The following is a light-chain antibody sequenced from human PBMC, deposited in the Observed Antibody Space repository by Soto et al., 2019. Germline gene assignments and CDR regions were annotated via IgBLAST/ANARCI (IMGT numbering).Light chain of an antibody. Sequence: QSVLTQPPSVSGAPGQRVTISCTGSSSNIGAGYDVHWYQQLPGTAPKLLIYANNNRPSGVPGRFSGSKSGTSASLAITGLXAEDEADYYCQSYDSSLSGYVFGTGTKVTVL. CDR3: QSYDSSLSGYV. CDR2: ANN. V-gene: IGLV1-40*01. J-gene: IGLJ1*01. CDR1: SSNIGAGYD.